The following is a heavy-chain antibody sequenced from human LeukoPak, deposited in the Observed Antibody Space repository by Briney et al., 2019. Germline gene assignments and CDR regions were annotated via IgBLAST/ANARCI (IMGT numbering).Heavy chain of an antibody. Sequence: SETLSLTCTVSGGSVSNGNYYWSWLRQPPGKALEWIGYIYYSGSTNYNPSLEGRVTISVDTSKNQFSVKLSSVTAADTAVYYCAGGWRTMVRGVIGLGFDYWGQGTLVTVSS. D-gene: IGHD3-10*01. CDR2: IYYSGST. J-gene: IGHJ4*02. CDR3: AGGWRTMVRGVIGLGFDY. CDR1: GGSVSNGNYY. V-gene: IGHV4-61*01.